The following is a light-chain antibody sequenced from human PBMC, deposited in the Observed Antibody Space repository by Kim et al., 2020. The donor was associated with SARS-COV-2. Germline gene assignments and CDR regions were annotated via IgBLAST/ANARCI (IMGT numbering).Light chain of an antibody. Sequence: ASVGDRGTITCRASQDISNFLAWYQQKPGKGPKLLIYTASTLQSGVPSRFSGSGSGTDFTLTISSLQAEDVATYYCQKYKDAPLTFGGGTKVDIK. CDR1: QDISNF. CDR2: TAS. J-gene: IGKJ4*01. V-gene: IGKV1-27*01. CDR3: QKYKDAPLT.